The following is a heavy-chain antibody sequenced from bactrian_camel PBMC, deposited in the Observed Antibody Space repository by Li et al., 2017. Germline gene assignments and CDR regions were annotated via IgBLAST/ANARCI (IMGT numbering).Heavy chain of an antibody. CDR2: IKNIGTST. D-gene: IGHD3*01. CDR1: GGTFSRWV. J-gene: IGHJ4*01. CDR3: ATLWYGTHKY. V-gene: IGHV3S40*01. Sequence: VQLVESGGGLVRPGGSLRLSCKVSGGTFSRWVMDWVRQAPGKGLEWVAAIKNIGTSTDYADPVKGRFTISRDNAKNTVYLQMNSLKSEDTALYYCATLWYGTHKYWGQGTQVTVS.